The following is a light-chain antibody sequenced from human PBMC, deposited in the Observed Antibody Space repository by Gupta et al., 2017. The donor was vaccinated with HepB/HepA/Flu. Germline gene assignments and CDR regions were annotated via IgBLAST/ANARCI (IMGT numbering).Light chain of an antibody. CDR1: SNNVGHQG. V-gene: IGLV10-54*04. CDR3: TAWDSSLSGQV. CDR2: TNN. J-gene: IGLJ2*01. Sequence: GLTQPPSVAQGFRQTATLTCTRNSNNVGHQGAAWLQQHQGHPPKLLSYTNNNRPSGVSERFSASRSGITASLTITGLQTEDEADYYCTAWDSSLSGQVFGGGTKLTVL.